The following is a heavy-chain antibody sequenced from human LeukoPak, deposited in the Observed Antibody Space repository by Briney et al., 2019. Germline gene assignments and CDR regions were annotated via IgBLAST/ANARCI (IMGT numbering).Heavy chain of an antibody. D-gene: IGHD3-22*01. Sequence: SGGSLRLSCAASGFTVSSSSMSWVRQAPGKGLEWVSVIYSGGSTFYADSVKGRFTISRDNSKNTLYLQMNSLRAEDTAVYYCARKHYYDSSGFFPPMDYWGQGTLVTVSS. CDR3: ARKHYYDSSGFFPPMDY. V-gene: IGHV3-66*01. CDR1: GFTVSSSS. J-gene: IGHJ4*02. CDR2: IYSGGST.